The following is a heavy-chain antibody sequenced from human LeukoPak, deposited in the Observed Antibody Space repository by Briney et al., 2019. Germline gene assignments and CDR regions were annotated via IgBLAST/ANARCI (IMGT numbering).Heavy chain of an antibody. CDR1: GFTFSSYA. CDR2: ISGSGGST. Sequence: PGGSLRLSCAASGFTFSSYAMSWVRQAPGKGLGWVSAISGSGGSTYYADSVKGRFTISRDNSKNTLYLQMNSLRAEDTAVYYCAKDLGQTSGYFDYWGQGTLVTVSS. J-gene: IGHJ4*02. CDR3: AKDLGQTSGYFDY. V-gene: IGHV3-23*01.